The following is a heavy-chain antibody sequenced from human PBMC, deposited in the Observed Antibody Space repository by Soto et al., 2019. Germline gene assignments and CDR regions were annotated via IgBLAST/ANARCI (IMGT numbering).Heavy chain of an antibody. V-gene: IGHV3-30*18. J-gene: IGHJ4*02. CDR1: GFTFSSYG. CDR3: AKEGGWEQTYPDY. D-gene: IGHD3-16*01. Sequence: QVQLVESGGGVVQPGRSLRLSCAASGFTFSSYGMHWVRQAPGKGLEWVAVISYDGSNKYYADSVKGRFTISRDNSKNTLYLQMNSLRAEDTAVYYCAKEGGWEQTYPDYWGQGTLVTVSS. CDR2: ISYDGSNK.